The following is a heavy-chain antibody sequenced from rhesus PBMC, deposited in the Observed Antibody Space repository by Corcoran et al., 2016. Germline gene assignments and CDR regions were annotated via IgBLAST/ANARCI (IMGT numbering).Heavy chain of an antibody. CDR3: AIPGDSSGWYNSLDV. D-gene: IGHD6-31*01. CDR1: RGPTSWRTR. Sequence: QVQLQQSGPGRVKPSETPSLTGAVPRGPTSWRTRWCWIRPPPGTGLEWIGNIGGSSGSTYYNPSLKSRVTISKDTSKNQFSLKLSAVTAADTAVYYCAIPGDSSGWYNSLDVWGRGVLVTVSS. CDR2: IGGSSGST. V-gene: IGHV4-65*02. J-gene: IGHJ5-2*02.